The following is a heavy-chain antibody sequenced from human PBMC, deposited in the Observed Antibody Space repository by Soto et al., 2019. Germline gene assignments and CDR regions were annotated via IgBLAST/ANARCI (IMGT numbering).Heavy chain of an antibody. CDR2: IYPGDSDT. CDR1: GYSFTSYW. J-gene: IGHJ6*02. CDR3: ARQVGYSSSSGYYYYGMDV. Sequence: PGESLKISCKGSGYSFTSYWIGWVRQMPGKGLEWVGIIYPGDSDTRYSPSFQGQVTISADKSISTAYLQWSSLKASDTAMYYCARQVGYSSSSGYYYYGMDVWGQGTTVTVSS. D-gene: IGHD6-6*01. V-gene: IGHV5-51*01.